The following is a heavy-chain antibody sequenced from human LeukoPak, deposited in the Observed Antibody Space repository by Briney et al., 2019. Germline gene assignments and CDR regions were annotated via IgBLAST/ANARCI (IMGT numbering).Heavy chain of an antibody. Sequence: PSQTLSLTCTVSGGSISSGGYYWSWIRQLPGKGLEWIGYIYYSGSTHYNSSLKSRVTISVDTSKNQFSLKLSSVTAADTAVYYCARNRGDGYNWYYFDYWGQGTLVTVSS. D-gene: IGHD5-24*01. V-gene: IGHV4-31*03. CDR1: GGSISSGGYY. CDR2: IYYSGST. J-gene: IGHJ4*02. CDR3: ARNRGDGYNWYYFDY.